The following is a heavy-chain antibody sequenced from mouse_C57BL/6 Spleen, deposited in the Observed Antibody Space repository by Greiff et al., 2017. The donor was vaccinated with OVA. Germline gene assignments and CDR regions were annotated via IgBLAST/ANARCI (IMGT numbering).Heavy chain of an antibody. CDR1: GYTFTDYE. V-gene: IGHV1-15*01. CDR3: TRRDGGFDY. D-gene: IGHD1-1*01. J-gene: IGHJ2*01. CDR2: IDPETGGT. Sequence: VQLQQSGAELVRPGASVTLSCKASGYTFTDYEMHWVKQTPVHGLEWIGAIDPETGGTAYNQKFKGKAILTADKSSSPAYMELRSLTSEDSAVYYCTRRDGGFDYWGQGTTLTVSS.